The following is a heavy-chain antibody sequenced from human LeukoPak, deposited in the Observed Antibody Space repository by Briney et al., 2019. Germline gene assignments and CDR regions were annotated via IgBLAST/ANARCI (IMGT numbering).Heavy chain of an antibody. CDR3: VRGSGWYDY. Sequence: GGSLRLSCSASGFTFNVFAMHWVRQAPGKGLEYVSAINTNGDSTYYADSVKDRFIISRDNSENTLHLQMTSLRPEDTAVYYCVRGSGWYDYWGQGTLVTVSS. CDR1: GFTFNVFA. V-gene: IGHV3-64D*06. J-gene: IGHJ4*02. CDR2: INTNGDST. D-gene: IGHD6-19*01.